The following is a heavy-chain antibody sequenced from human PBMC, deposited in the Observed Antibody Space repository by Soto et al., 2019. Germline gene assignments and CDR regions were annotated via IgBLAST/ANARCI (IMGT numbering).Heavy chain of an antibody. J-gene: IGHJ6*02. CDR1: GFSLTTSGVA. Sequence: QITLKESGPMLVRPTQTLTLTCTFSGFSLTTSGVAVAWIRQPPGEALEWLALIYWDDDRRYNSSLKSRLTITKDTVKVQVVLTMTDMDPMDSCTYFCAHSQRGPMDVWGPGTPVTVSS. CDR2: IYWDDDR. CDR3: AHSQRGPMDV. V-gene: IGHV2-5*02. D-gene: IGHD5-12*01.